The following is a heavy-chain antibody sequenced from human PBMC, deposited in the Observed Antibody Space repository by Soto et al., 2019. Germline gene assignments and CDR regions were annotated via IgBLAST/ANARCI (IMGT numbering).Heavy chain of an antibody. Sequence: ASVKVSCKASGYIFANYAMQWVRQAPGQGLEWMGYINPGNGNTKYSQKFQGRLTISRDTSANTVYMDLSSLTSKDTAIYYCARVVKNFCGSGDIWLDPWGQGTQVTVSS. CDR3: ARVVKNFCGSGDIWLDP. D-gene: IGHD3-10*01. J-gene: IGHJ5*02. CDR2: INPGNGNT. CDR1: GYIFANYA. V-gene: IGHV1-3*01.